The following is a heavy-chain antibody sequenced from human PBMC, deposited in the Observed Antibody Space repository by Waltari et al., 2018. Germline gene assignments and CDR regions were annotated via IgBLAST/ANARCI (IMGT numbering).Heavy chain of an antibody. CDR2: IYHSGST. Sequence: QVQLQESGPGLVKPSETLSLTCAVSGYSISSGYYWGWIRQPPGKGLEWIGSIYHSGSTYYNPSLKSRVTISVDTSKNQFSLKLSSVTAADTAVYYCARLGIAAAGTISNWFDPWGQGTLVTVSS. CDR3: ARLGIAAAGTISNWFDP. CDR1: GYSISSGYY. V-gene: IGHV4-38-2*01. D-gene: IGHD6-13*01. J-gene: IGHJ5*02.